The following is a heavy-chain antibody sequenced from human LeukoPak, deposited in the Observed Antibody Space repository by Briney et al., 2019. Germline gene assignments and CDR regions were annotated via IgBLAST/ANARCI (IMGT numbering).Heavy chain of an antibody. CDR1: GGSISSYY. CDR2: IYTSGST. J-gene: IGHJ6*03. D-gene: IGHD2-2*02. Sequence: SETLSLTCTVSGGSISSYYWSWIRQPAGKGLEWIGRIYTSGSTNYNPSLKSRVTMSVDTSKNQFSLKLSSVTAADTAVYYCARGQKYCSSTGCYRRGGYYYYMDVWGKGTTVTVSS. CDR3: ARGQKYCSSTGCYRRGGYYYYMDV. V-gene: IGHV4-4*07.